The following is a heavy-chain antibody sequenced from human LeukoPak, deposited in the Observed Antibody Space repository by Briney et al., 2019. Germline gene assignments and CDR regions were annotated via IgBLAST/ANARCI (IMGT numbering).Heavy chain of an antibody. CDR2: IWYDGSNK. J-gene: IGHJ3*02. CDR1: GFTFSSYG. Sequence: GGSLRLSCAASGFTFSSYGMHWVRQAPGKGLEWVAAIWYDGSNKYYADSVKGRFTISRDNSKNTLYLQMNSLRAEDTAVYYCAREDDTAAFDIWGQGTMVTVSS. D-gene: IGHD3-9*01. CDR3: AREDDTAAFDI. V-gene: IGHV3-33*01.